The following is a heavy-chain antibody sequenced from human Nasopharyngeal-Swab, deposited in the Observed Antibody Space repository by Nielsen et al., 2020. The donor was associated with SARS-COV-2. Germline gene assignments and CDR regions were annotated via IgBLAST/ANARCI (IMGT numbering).Heavy chain of an antibody. D-gene: IGHD3-22*01. Sequence: WSRKPTGKGLEWIGYIYYSGSTYYNPSLKSRVTISVDTSKNQFSLKLSSVTAADTAVYYCARDYYDSSGYYGGFDPWGQGTLVTVSS. CDR2: IYYSGST. V-gene: IGHV4-30-4*01. J-gene: IGHJ5*02. CDR3: ARDYYDSSGYYGGFDP.